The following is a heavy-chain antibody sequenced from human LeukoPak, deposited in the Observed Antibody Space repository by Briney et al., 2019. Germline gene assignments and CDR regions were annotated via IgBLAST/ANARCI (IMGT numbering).Heavy chain of an antibody. V-gene: IGHV1-2*02. Sequence: ASVKVSCTASGYIFTGYYMHWVRQAPGQGLEWMGWINPNSGGTNYAQKFQGRVTMTRDTSISTAYMELSRLRSDDTAVYYCARSGYSGYESGGYWGQGTLVTVSS. CDR3: ARSGYSGYESGGY. D-gene: IGHD5-12*01. CDR2: INPNSGGT. CDR1: GYIFTGYY. J-gene: IGHJ4*02.